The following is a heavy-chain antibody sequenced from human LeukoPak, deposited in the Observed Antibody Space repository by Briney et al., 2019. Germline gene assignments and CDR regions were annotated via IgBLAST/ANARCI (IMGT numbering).Heavy chain of an antibody. V-gene: IGHV1-2*02. Sequence: ASVKVSCKASGYSFTGYYMHWVRQAPGQGLEWMGWINPNSGGTNYAQKFQGRVTVTRDTSISTAYMELSRLRSDDTAVYYCARGQLEYYFDYWGQGTLVSVSS. J-gene: IGHJ4*02. CDR1: GYSFTGYY. CDR3: ARGQLEYYFDY. D-gene: IGHD1-1*01. CDR2: INPNSGGT.